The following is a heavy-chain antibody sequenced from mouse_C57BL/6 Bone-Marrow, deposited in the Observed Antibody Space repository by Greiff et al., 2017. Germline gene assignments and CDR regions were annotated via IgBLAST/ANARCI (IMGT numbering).Heavy chain of an antibody. Sequence: QVQLQQSGPELVKPGASVKLSCKASGYTFTSSWMHWVKQRPGRGLEWIGRIDPNSGGTKYNEKFKSKATLTVDKPSSPAYMQLSSLTSEASAVYYRARITTVVKGDFDYWGQGTALTVSS. D-gene: IGHD1-1*01. V-gene: IGHV1-72*01. J-gene: IGHJ2*01. CDR3: ARITTVVKGDFDY. CDR1: GYTFTSSW. CDR2: IDPNSGGT.